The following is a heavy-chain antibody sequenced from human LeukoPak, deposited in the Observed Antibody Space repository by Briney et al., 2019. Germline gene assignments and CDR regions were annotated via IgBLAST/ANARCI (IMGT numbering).Heavy chain of an antibody. D-gene: IGHD2-2*01. J-gene: IGHJ4*02. CDR2: ISCSGSTI. Sequence: PGGSLRLSCAASGFTFSDYYMSWIRQAPGKGLEWVSYISCSGSTIYYADSVKGPFTISRDNAKNSLYLEMNSLRAEDTAVYYCARQYQLLGYFGDWGQGTLVTVSS. CDR3: ARQYQLLGYFGD. V-gene: IGHV3-11*04. CDR1: GFTFSDYY.